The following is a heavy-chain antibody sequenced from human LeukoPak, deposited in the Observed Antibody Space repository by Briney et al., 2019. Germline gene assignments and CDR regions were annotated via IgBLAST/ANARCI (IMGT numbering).Heavy chain of an antibody. D-gene: IGHD4-17*01. CDR3: ARANPVYGDFDY. Sequence: GGSLRLSCALSGLTVNDNYMSWVRQAPGKGLEWVSLIFPDGQTYYADFVQGRFSISRDMSRNSLFLDMSSLRAEDTAVFFCARANPVYGDFDYWGQGTLVTATS. CDR1: GLTVNDNY. J-gene: IGHJ4*02. V-gene: IGHV3-53*01. CDR2: IFPDGQT.